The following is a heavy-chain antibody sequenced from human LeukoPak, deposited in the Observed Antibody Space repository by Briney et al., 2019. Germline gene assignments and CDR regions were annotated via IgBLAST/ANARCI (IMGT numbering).Heavy chain of an antibody. Sequence: SETLSLTCAVSGGSINNGGYSWSWIRQPPGTGLEWIGYIYYSGSAYYNPSLKSRVTMSVDRSKNQFSLKLSSVTAADTAVYYCARGTPVTYYFDYWGQGALVTVSS. CDR1: GGSINNGGYS. CDR2: IYYSGSA. J-gene: IGHJ4*02. D-gene: IGHD2-2*01. CDR3: ARGTPVTYYFDY. V-gene: IGHV4-30-2*01.